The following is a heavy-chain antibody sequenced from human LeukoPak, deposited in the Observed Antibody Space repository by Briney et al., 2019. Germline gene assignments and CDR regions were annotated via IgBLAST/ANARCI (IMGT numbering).Heavy chain of an antibody. CDR1: GFTLSNYG. Sequence: GGSLRLSCAASGFTLSNYGMPWVRQAPGKGLEWVAAIWHDGSRKYYAESVKGRFTISRDNARNTVYAQMDSLRAEDTAVYYCARDEGDSSGYYPGLWGQGTLVTVSS. D-gene: IGHD3-22*01. CDR2: IWHDGSRK. J-gene: IGHJ1*01. V-gene: IGHV3-33*01. CDR3: ARDEGDSSGYYPGL.